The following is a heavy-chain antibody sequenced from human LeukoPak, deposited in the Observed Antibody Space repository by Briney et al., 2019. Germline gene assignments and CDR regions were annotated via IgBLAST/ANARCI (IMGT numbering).Heavy chain of an antibody. D-gene: IGHD6-25*01. CDR3: ARRSATTSNYYYYYMDV. J-gene: IGHJ6*03. CDR2: IYSGGST. V-gene: IGHV3-53*01. Sequence: GGSLRLSCAASGFTVSSNYMSWVRQAPGKGLEWVSVIYSGGSTYYADSVKGRFTISRDNSKNTLYLQMNSLRAEDTAVYYCARRSATTSNYYYYYMDVWGKGTTVTVSS. CDR1: GFTVSSNY.